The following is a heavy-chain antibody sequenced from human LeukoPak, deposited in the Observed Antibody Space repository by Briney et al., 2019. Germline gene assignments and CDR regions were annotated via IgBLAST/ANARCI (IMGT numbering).Heavy chain of an antibody. J-gene: IGHJ4*02. V-gene: IGHV4-34*01. CDR2: INQSGNT. CDR3: ARNSAYSTSSGFNC. D-gene: IGHD6-6*01. CDR1: GGSFNGYY. Sequence: PSETLSLTCAVYGGSFNGYYWTWIRQPPGKGLEWIGEINQSGNTNYNPSLKGRVTMSIDTSKNQISLRLSSVTAADTAVYYCARNSAYSTSSGFNCWGQGTLVTVSS.